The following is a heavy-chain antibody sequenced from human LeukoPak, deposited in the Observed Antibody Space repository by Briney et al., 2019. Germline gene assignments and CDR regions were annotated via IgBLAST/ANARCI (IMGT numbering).Heavy chain of an antibody. J-gene: IGHJ3*02. V-gene: IGHV3-23*01. Sequence: PGGSLRLSCAASGFTFSSYAMSWVRQAPGKGLEQVSAISGGGGSTYYADSVKGRFAISRDNSKNTLYLRVNSLRAEDTAVYYCAKSPYSYGQGGAFDIWGQGTMVTVSS. CDR1: GFTFSSYA. D-gene: IGHD5-18*01. CDR3: AKSPYSYGQGGAFDI. CDR2: ISGGGGST.